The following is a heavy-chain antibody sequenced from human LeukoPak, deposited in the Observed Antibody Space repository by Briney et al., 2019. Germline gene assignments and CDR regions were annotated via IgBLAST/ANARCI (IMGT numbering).Heavy chain of an antibody. Sequence: PGGSLRLSCAASGFTFSDYYMSWIRQAPGKGLEWVSYISSSASTIYYTDSVKGQFTISRDNAKNSLYLQMNNLRAEDTAVYYCARGPSCSSVSCYTTGLFDYWGRGTLVTVSS. D-gene: IGHD2-15*01. J-gene: IGHJ4*02. CDR2: ISSSASTI. V-gene: IGHV3-11*04. CDR3: ARGPSCSSVSCYTTGLFDY. CDR1: GFTFSDYY.